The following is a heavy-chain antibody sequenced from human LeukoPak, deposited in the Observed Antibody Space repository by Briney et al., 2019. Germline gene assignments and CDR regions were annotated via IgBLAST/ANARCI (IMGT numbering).Heavy chain of an antibody. V-gene: IGHV1-18*04. CDR2: ISAYNGNT. CDR3: ARVQGWSPPFDY. D-gene: IGHD6-19*01. J-gene: IGHJ4*02. CDR1: GYTFTVYY. Sequence: ASVKVSCKASGYTFTVYYMHWLRQAPGQGLEWMGWISAYNGNTNYAQKLQGRVTMTTDTSTSTAYMELRSLRSDDTAVYYCARVQGWSPPFDYWGQGTLVTVSS.